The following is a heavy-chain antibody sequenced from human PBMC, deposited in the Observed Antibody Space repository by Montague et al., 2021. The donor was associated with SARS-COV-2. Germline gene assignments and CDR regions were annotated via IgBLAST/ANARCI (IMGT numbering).Heavy chain of an antibody. J-gene: IGHJ4*02. Sequence: SQTLSLTYAVYGASSSNYYWSWIRQSPGKGLEWVGEINHSGYTDYNPSLESRLTISLDSSKKQFSLKMTSVTAADTAIYYCASAPRYSFGFWAYWGQETLVSVSS. V-gene: IGHV4-34*01. CDR3: ASAPRYSFGFWAY. CDR2: INHSGYT. D-gene: IGHD5-12*01. CDR1: GASSSNYY.